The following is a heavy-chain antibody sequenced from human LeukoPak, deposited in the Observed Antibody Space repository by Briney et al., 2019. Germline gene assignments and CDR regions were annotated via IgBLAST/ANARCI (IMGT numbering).Heavy chain of an antibody. J-gene: IGHJ4*02. CDR2: ISSSSSYI. Sequence: GGSRRLCCAASGFTFSIHSMNWARQAPGNGVEWVSSISSSSSYIYYADSVKGRFTISRDNAKNSLYLQMNSLRAEDTAVYYCSRYGKITIAEAQHPSDNWGQGTLVTVSS. D-gene: IGHD6-19*01. CDR1: GFTFSIHS. CDR3: SRYGKITIAEAQHPSDN. V-gene: IGHV3-21*01.